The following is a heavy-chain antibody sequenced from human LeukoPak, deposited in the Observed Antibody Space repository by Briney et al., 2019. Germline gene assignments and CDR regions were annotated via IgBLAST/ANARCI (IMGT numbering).Heavy chain of an antibody. Sequence: GGSLRLSCAASGFTFSIHSMNWVRQAPGRGLEWVSSISSSSSYRHYADSVKGRFTISRDNAKNSLYLQMNSLRAEDTAVYHCARDRVYDSSGYYLDDLFDYWGQGTLVTVSS. J-gene: IGHJ4*02. V-gene: IGHV3-21*01. CDR2: ISSSSSYR. D-gene: IGHD3-22*01. CDR3: ARDRVYDSSGYYLDDLFDY. CDR1: GFTFSIHS.